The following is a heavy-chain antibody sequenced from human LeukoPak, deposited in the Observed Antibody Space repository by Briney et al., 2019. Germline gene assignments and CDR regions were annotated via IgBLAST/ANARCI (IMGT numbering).Heavy chain of an antibody. D-gene: IGHD3-10*01. CDR2: IYYSGST. V-gene: IGHV4-59*08. CDR3: AGQPGYYYPYFDY. Sequence: SETLSLTCTVSGGSINGYYWSWIRQPPGKGLEWIGYIYYSGSTNYSPSLKSRVTISVDTSKNQFSLRLNSVTAADTAVYYCAGQPGYYYPYFDYWGQGSLVTVSS. CDR1: GGSINGYY. J-gene: IGHJ4*02.